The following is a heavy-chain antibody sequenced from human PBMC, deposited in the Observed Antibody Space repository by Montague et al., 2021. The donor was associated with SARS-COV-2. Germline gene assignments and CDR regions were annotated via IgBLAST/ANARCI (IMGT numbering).Heavy chain of an antibody. Sequence: PALVKPTQTLTLTCTFSGFSLGTSGMCVSWIRQPPGKALEWLARIDWDDDKYYSTSLKTRLTISKDTSKNQVVLTMTNMDPVDTATYYCARTYYDILPNLYYFDYWGQGTLVTVSS. V-gene: IGHV2-70*11. D-gene: IGHD3-9*01. CDR1: GFSLGTSGMC. CDR2: IDWDDDK. CDR3: ARTYYDILPNLYYFDY. J-gene: IGHJ4*02.